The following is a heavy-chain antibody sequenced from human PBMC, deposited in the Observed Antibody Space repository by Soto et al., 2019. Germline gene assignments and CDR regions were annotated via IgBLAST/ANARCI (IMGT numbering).Heavy chain of an antibody. D-gene: IGHD6-6*01. CDR2: ISFDGGNK. CDR1: GFTFSSYA. J-gene: IGHJ5*02. V-gene: IGHV3-30-3*01. Sequence: QVQLVESGGGVVQPGRSQRLSCAASGFTFSSYAMHWVRQAPGKGLEWVAVISFDGGNKIYADSVKGRFTISRDNPRDTLYLQMNSLRVEDTAVYFCARSPIPARPAWFDPWGQGTLVTVSS. CDR3: ARSPIPARPAWFDP.